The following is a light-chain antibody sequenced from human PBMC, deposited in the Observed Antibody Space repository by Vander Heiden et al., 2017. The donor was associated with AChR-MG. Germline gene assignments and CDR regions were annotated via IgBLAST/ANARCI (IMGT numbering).Light chain of an antibody. Sequence: DIVLTQSPATLSLSPGDSATLSCRASQSLGAYVAWYQQRPGQAPRLLIYDTSNRATGIPARFSGAGSGRDFNLTIDSLQPEDCAVYFCQQVTFGGGTKVEIK. V-gene: IGKV3-11*02. CDR3: QQVT. J-gene: IGKJ4*01. CDR1: QSLGAY. CDR2: DTS.